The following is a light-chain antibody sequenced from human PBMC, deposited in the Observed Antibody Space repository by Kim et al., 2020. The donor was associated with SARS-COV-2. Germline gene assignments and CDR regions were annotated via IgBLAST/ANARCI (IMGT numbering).Light chain of an antibody. V-gene: IGKV3-15*01. CDR3: QRYNKWPPT. CDR1: HGFSRN. Sequence: VCPGELSPLSCSARHGFSRNLAWFQQNPGQAPRLLIYGTPTRVTAIPGTFSGSGSGTEFTLTISSLQSEDFAIYYCQRYNKWPPTFGQGTRLEIK. J-gene: IGKJ5*01. CDR2: GTP.